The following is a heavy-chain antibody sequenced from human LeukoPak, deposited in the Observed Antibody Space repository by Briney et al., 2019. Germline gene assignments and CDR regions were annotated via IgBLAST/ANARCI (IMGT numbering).Heavy chain of an antibody. J-gene: IGHJ4*02. V-gene: IGHV3-33*01. CDR1: GFTFSTYV. D-gene: IGHD5-18*01. Sequence: GRSLRLSCAASGFTFSTYVIHWVRQAPGKGLEWVALIWHDGSNKYYGDSVKDRFTISRDNSKNTLYLQMDSLRDEDTAAYYCARARGYTYGNPLDYWGQGTLVTVSS. CDR2: IWHDGSNK. CDR3: ARARGYTYGNPLDY.